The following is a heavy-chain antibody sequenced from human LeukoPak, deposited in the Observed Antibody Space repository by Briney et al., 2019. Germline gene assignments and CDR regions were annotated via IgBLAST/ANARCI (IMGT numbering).Heavy chain of an antibody. D-gene: IGHD1-26*01. CDR3: AKPSGSGVDY. J-gene: IGHJ4*02. V-gene: IGHV3-30*02. CDR2: IRSDGYHT. CDR1: GFLFDDHD. Sequence: GGSLRLSCGASGFLFDDHDRHWVRQAPGKGLEWVAYIRSDGYHTYYACSVKGRFTITRDNLKNTLYLQMNSLRLEDMAVYYCAKPSGSGVDYWGRGTRVTVSS.